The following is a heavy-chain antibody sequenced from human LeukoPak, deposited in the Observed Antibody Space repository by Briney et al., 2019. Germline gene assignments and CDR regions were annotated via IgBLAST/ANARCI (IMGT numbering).Heavy chain of an antibody. D-gene: IGHD1-26*01. V-gene: IGHV4-59*08. CDR1: GGSISSYY. CDR3: ASSVGARVSVYMDV. J-gene: IGHJ6*03. Sequence: SETVSHTCTVSGGSISSYYWSWIRQPPGKGLEWLGYIYYSGSTNYNPSLKSRVTISVDTSKNQFSLKLSSVTAADTAVYYCASSVGARVSVYMDVWGKGTTVTVSS. CDR2: IYYSGST.